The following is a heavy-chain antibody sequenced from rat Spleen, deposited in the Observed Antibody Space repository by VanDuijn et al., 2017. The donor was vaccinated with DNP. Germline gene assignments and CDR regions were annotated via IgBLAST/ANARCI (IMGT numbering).Heavy chain of an antibody. CDR2: INPDGGST. CDR1: GFTFSDYY. Sequence: EVLVVDSGGGLVQPGGSLRLSCAASGFTFSDYYMSWVRQAPTTGLEWVASINPDGGSTYYRDSVKGRFTISRDNAKSSLYLQMDSLRSEATATYYCTTDAAYWGQGTFVTVSS. CDR3: TTDAAY. V-gene: IGHV5-20*01. J-gene: IGHJ3*01.